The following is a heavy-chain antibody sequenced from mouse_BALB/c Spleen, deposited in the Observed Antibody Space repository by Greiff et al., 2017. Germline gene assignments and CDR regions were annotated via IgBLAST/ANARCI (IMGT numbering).Heavy chain of an antibody. J-gene: IGHJ4*01. Sequence: VHVKQSGPELVKPGASVKMSCKASGYTFTSYVMHWVKQKPGQGLEWIGSINPYNDGTKYNEKFKGKATLTSDKSSSTAYMELSSLTSEDSAVYYCARGPYGNYAMDYWGQGTSVTVSS. CDR1: GYTFTSYV. CDR3: ARGPYGNYAMDY. CDR2: INPYNDGT. D-gene: IGHD2-1*01. V-gene: IGHV1-14*01.